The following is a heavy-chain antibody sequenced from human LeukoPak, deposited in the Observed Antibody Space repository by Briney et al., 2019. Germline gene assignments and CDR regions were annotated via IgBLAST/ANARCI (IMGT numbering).Heavy chain of an antibody. Sequence: GGSLRLSCAASGFQFSTYGMHWVRQAPGKGLEWVAAISNDGSNKFYTDSVKGRFTISRDNPKSTMNLQMNSLRAEDTAVYYCAKGGGSIGRSYYFDYWGQGILVTVSS. CDR3: AKGGGSIGRSYYFDY. CDR2: ISNDGSNK. J-gene: IGHJ4*02. V-gene: IGHV3-30*18. CDR1: GFQFSTYG. D-gene: IGHD2-15*01.